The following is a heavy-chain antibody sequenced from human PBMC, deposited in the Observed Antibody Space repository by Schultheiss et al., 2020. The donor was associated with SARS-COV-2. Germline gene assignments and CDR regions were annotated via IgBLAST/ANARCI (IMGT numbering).Heavy chain of an antibody. CDR1: SGSISNNYY. J-gene: IGHJ5*02. CDR3: RPESTENWFDP. Sequence: TLSLTCAVSSGSISNNYYWSWVRQSPGKGLEWIGDIFHSETANYNPSLKSRVTFSLDKSENRFSLNLTSVTAADTAVYYCRPESTENWFDPWGQGTLVTVSS. D-gene: IGHD2-2*01. V-gene: IGHV4-4*02. CDR2: IFHSETA.